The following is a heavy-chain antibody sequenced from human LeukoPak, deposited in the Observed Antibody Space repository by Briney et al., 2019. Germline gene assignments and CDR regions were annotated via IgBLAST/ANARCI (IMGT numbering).Heavy chain of an antibody. D-gene: IGHD3-22*01. CDR1: GYTFTSYG. J-gene: IGHJ4*02. V-gene: IGHV1-18*01. CDR2: ISAYNGNT. CDR3: ARSRMYCYDSSEIDY. Sequence: ASVKVSCKASGYTFTSYGLRWVRQAPGQGLEWMGWISAYNGNTNYAQKLQGRVTMTTDTSTSTAYMELRSLRSDDTAVYYCARSRMYCYDSSEIDYWGQGTLVTVSS.